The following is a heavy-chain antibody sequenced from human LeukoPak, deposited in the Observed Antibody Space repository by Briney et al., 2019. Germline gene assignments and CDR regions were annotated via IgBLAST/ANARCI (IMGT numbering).Heavy chain of an antibody. CDR3: ARDEDYGDYVYFDY. CDR2: ISAYNGNT. CDR1: GYTFTSYG. D-gene: IGHD4-17*01. V-gene: IGHV1-18*01. Sequence: ASVKVSCKASGYTFTSYGISCVRQAPGQGLEWMGWISAYNGNTNYAQKLQGRVTMTKDTSTSTAYMELRSLRSDDTAVYYCARDEDYGDYVYFDYWGQGTLVTVSS. J-gene: IGHJ4*02.